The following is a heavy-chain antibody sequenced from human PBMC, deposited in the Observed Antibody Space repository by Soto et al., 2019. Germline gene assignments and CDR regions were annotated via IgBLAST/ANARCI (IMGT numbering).Heavy chain of an antibody. CDR2: INEDGSDA. Sequence: EVPLVESGGGLVQPGGSLRLSCAVSGFTFSRSWMTWVRQAPGKGLEWVANINEDGSDANYVDSVKGRFTISRDNAKKSVYLQTNRLRADDSAVYYCVRVSEAFDIWGQGTMVTVSS. CDR3: VRVSEAFDI. V-gene: IGHV3-7*03. CDR1: GFTFSRSW. J-gene: IGHJ3*02.